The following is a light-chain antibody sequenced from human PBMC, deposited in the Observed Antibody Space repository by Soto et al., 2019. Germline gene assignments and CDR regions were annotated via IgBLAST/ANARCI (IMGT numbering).Light chain of an antibody. J-gene: IGLJ1*01. CDR2: ANN. CDR1: SSNIGAGYD. Sequence: QSVLTQPPSGSGAPGQRVTISCTGSSSNIGAGYDVHWYQQLPGTAPKLLIYANNIRPSGVPGRFSGSKSGTSASLAITGLQAEDEADYYCQSYDSSLSGYVFGTGTKVTVL. V-gene: IGLV1-40*01. CDR3: QSYDSSLSGYV.